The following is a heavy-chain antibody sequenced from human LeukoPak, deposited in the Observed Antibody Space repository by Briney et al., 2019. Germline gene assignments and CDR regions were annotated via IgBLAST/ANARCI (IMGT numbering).Heavy chain of an antibody. J-gene: IGHJ6*03. CDR1: GDSVSSNSAA. Sequence: SQTLSLTCAISGDSVSSNSAAWNWIRQSPSRGLEWLGRTYYRSKWYNDYAVSVKSRITINPDTSKNQFSLQLNSATPEDTAVYYCARDSSSTEYYYYYYMDVWGKGTTVTVSS. D-gene: IGHD6-6*01. V-gene: IGHV6-1*01. CDR3: ARDSSSTEYYYYYYMDV. CDR2: TYYRSKWYN.